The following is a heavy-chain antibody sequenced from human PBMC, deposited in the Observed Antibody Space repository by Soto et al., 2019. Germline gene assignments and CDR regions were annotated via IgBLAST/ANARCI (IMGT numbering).Heavy chain of an antibody. CDR1: GYTFTGYY. CDR3: ARAAYYYGSGSYYTSKYQNNWFDP. V-gene: IGHV1-2*02. CDR2: INPNSGGT. J-gene: IGHJ5*02. Sequence: ASVKVSCKASGYTFTGYYMHWVRQAPGQGLEGMGWINPNSGGTNYAQKFQGRVTMTRDTSISTAYMELSRLRSDDTAVYYCARAAYYYGSGSYYTSKYQNNWFDPWGQGTLVTVSS. D-gene: IGHD3-10*01.